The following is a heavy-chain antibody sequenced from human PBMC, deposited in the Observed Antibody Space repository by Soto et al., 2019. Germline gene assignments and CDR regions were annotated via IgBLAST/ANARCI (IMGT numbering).Heavy chain of an antibody. V-gene: IGHV1-69*13. CDR3: AREDHTTKWSEFDY. CDR1: GGTFSSYA. D-gene: IGHD2-15*01. Sequence: GASVKVSCKASGGTFSSYAISWVRQAPGQGLEWMGGIIPIFGTANYAQKFQGRVTITADESTSTAYMELSSLRSEDTAVYYCAREDHTTKWSEFDYWGQGTLVTVSS. J-gene: IGHJ4*02. CDR2: IIPIFGTA.